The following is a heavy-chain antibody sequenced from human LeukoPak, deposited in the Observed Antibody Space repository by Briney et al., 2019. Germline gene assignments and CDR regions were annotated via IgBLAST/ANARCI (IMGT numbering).Heavy chain of an antibody. Sequence: GGSLPLSCPASVFSFSNYAMIWLGQAAARELEGVAAISGSCSSTFYADSVNSRFPIPRDNSKNTLYLQMNNLSAEDKAVYYCAKGPCSGGSCYSRYAFESWGQGTMVTVSS. CDR3: AKGPCSGGSCYSRYAFES. CDR1: VFSFSNYA. V-gene: IGHV3-23*01. J-gene: IGHJ3*02. D-gene: IGHD2-15*01. CDR2: ISGSCSST.